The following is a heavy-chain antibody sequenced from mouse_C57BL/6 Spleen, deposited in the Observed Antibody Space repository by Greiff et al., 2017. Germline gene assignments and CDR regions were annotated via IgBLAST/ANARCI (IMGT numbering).Heavy chain of an antibody. CDR1: GYTFTDYN. CDR2: INPNNGGT. Sequence: EVKVVESGPELVKPGASVKMSCKASGYTFTDYNMHWVKQSHGKSLEWIGYINPNNGGTSYNQKFKGKATLTVNKSSSTAYMELRSLTSEDSAVYYCARRTVVADYWGQGTTLTVSS. CDR3: ARRTVVADY. J-gene: IGHJ2*01. D-gene: IGHD1-1*01. V-gene: IGHV1-22*01.